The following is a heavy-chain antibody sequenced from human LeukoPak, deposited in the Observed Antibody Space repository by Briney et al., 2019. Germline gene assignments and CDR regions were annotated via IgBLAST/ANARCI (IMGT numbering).Heavy chain of an antibody. CDR3: ARLPIPYCSSTSCHYGMDV. CDR2: INPSGGST. J-gene: IGHJ6*02. Sequence: ASVKVSCKASGYTFTSYYMHWVRQAPGQGLEWMGIINPSGGSTSYAQKFQGRVTMTRDTSTSTVYMELSSLRSEDTAVYYCARLPIPYCSSTSCHYGMDVWGQGTTVTASS. V-gene: IGHV1-46*01. D-gene: IGHD2-2*01. CDR1: GYTFTSYY.